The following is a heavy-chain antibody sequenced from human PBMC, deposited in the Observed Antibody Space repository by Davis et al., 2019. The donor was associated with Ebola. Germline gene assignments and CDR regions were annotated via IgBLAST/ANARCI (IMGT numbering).Heavy chain of an antibody. J-gene: IGHJ4*02. Sequence: GESLKISCAASGFTFSSYGMHWVRQAPGKGLEWVAVISYDGSNKYYADSVKGRFTISRDNSKNTLYLQMNSLRAEDTAVYYCAKALVVAATAVDYWGQGTLVTVSS. D-gene: IGHD2-15*01. CDR1: GFTFSSYG. CDR3: AKALVVAATAVDY. V-gene: IGHV3-30*18. CDR2: ISYDGSNK.